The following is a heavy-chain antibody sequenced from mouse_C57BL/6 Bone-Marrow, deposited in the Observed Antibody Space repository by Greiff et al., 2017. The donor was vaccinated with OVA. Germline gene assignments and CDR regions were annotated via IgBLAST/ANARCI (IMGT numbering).Heavy chain of an antibody. V-gene: IGHV1-22*01. CDR2: INPNNGGT. J-gene: IGHJ3*01. CDR1: GYTFTDYN. CDR3: ARRDGYDYTWFAY. D-gene: IGHD2-4*01. Sequence: EVKLKQSGPELVKPGASVKMSCKASGYTFTDYNMHWVKQSHGKSLEWIGYINPNNGGTSYNQKFKGKATLTVNKSSSTAYMELRSLTSEDSAVYYCARRDGYDYTWFAYWGQGTLVTVSA.